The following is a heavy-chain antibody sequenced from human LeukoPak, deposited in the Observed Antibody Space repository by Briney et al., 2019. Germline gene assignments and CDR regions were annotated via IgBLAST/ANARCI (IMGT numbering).Heavy chain of an antibody. CDR2: ISSSSSYI. J-gene: IGHJ2*01. D-gene: IGHD2-21*02. CDR3: ARDLYCGGDCSLGYFDL. Sequence: GGSLRLSCAASGFSFSTYSMNWVRQAPGKGLEWVSSISSSSSYIYYADSVKGRFTISRDNAKNSLYLQMNSLRAEDTAVYYCARDLYCGGDCSLGYFDLWGRGTRVSFSS. CDR1: GFSFSTYS. V-gene: IGHV3-21*06.